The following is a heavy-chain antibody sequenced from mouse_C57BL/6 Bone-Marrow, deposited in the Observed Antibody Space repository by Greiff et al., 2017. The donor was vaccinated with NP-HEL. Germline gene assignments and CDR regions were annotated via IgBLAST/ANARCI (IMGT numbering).Heavy chain of an antibody. CDR2: FYPGSGSI. D-gene: IGHD1-1*01. CDR1: GYTFTEYT. Sequence: VKLVESGAELVKPGASVKLSCKASGYTFTEYTIHWVKQRSGQGLEWIGWFYPGSGSIKYNEKFKDKATLTADKSSSTVYMELSRLTSEDSAVYFCARHEDGYYGSPHYFDYWGQGTTLTVSS. V-gene: IGHV1-62-2*01. J-gene: IGHJ2*01. CDR3: ARHEDGYYGSPHYFDY.